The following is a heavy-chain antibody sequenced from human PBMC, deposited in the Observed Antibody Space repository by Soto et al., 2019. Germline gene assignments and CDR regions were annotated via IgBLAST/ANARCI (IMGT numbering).Heavy chain of an antibody. J-gene: IGHJ4*02. CDR3: ARGGQDCWRGPFDY. CDR1: GGSTSSYY. CDR2: INHSGST. V-gene: IGHV4-34*01. D-gene: IGHD3-3*01. Sequence: SESLSLTCTVSGGSTSSYYWSWIRKPPGKGLEWIGAINHSGSTNYNPSRKRRVTISVDTSKNQVSLKQSSVTAADTAVYYCARGGQDCWRGPFDYWGQGALVTGSS.